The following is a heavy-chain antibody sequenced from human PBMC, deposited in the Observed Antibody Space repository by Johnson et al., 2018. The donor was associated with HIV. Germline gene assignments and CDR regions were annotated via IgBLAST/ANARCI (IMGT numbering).Heavy chain of an antibody. CDR3: ARDHPTPGARVHVFDL. Sequence: VQLVESGGGLVQPGRSLRLSCAASGFTFDDYAMHWVRQAPGKGLEWVSVINGDGSGITYADSVKGRFTISRDNAKNTLYLQMNSLRTEDTAVYYCARDHPTPGARVHVFDLWGQGTMVTVSS. CDR1: GFTFDDYA. CDR2: INGDGSGI. V-gene: IGHV3-9*01. D-gene: IGHD2-15*01. J-gene: IGHJ3*01.